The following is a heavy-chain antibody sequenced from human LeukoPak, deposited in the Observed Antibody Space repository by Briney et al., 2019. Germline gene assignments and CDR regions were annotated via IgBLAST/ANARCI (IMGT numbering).Heavy chain of an antibody. V-gene: IGHV3-23*01. J-gene: IGHJ4*02. CDR3: ARGLSGSSSPLYPFDS. CDR1: GFTFSDYA. D-gene: IGHD6-6*01. CDR2: ISGGGDSA. Sequence: GGSLRLSCAASGFTFSDYAMTWVRQTPGKGLEWVSVISGGGDSADYADSVKGRFTISRDNAKNSLYLQMNSLRAEDTAVYYCARGLSGSSSPLYPFDSWGQGALVTVSS.